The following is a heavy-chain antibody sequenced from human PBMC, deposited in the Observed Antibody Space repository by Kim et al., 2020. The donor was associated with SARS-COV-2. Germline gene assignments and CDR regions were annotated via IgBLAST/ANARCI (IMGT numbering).Heavy chain of an antibody. Sequence: SETLSLTCAVYGGSFSGYYWSWIRQPPGKGLEWIGEINHSGSTNYNPSLKSRVTISVDTSKNQFSLKLSSVTAADTAVYYCARGRGFLEWLLLPNGMDVWGQGTTVTVSS. CDR1: GGSFSGYY. D-gene: IGHD3-3*01. CDR3: ARGRGFLEWLLLPNGMDV. V-gene: IGHV4-34*01. CDR2: INHSGST. J-gene: IGHJ6*02.